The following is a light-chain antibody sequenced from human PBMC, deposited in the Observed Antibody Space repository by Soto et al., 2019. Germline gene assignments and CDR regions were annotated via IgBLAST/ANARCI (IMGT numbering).Light chain of an antibody. CDR3: AAWDGSLNGWL. CDR2: SNN. V-gene: IGLV1-44*01. J-gene: IGLJ3*02. Sequence: QSVLTQPPSASGTPVQRVTISCSGGSSNIGSNTVSWFQQLPGTAPKLLIHSNNQRPSGVPDRFSGSKSGTSASLAISGLQSEDEADYYCAAWDGSLNGWLFGGGTKLTVL. CDR1: SSNIGSNT.